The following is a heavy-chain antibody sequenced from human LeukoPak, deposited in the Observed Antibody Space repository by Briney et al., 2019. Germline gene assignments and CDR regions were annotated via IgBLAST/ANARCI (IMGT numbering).Heavy chain of an antibody. D-gene: IGHD5-18*01. CDR1: GFTFSSYE. CDR2: ISSSGSTI. Sequence: GGSLGLSCAASGFTFSSYEMNWVRQAPGKGLEWVSYISSSGSTIYYADSVKGRFTISRDNAKNSLYLQMNSLRAEDTAIYYCAKQDTSMDYFDYWGRGTLVSVSS. J-gene: IGHJ4*02. V-gene: IGHV3-48*03. CDR3: AKQDTSMDYFDY.